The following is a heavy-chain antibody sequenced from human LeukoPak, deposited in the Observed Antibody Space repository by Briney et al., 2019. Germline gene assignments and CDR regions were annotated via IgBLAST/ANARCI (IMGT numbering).Heavy chain of an antibody. CDR3: ARDTHYSFDY. D-gene: IGHD2-21*01. CDR2: ISISSGTI. J-gene: IGHJ4*02. Sequence: GGSLRLSCAVSGFSFSSYSMNWVRQAPGKGLEWVSYISISSGTISYADSVRGRFTISSDNAKNSLYLQMNSLRAEDTAVYYCARDTHYSFDYWGQGTLVIVSS. CDR1: GFSFSSYS. V-gene: IGHV3-48*01.